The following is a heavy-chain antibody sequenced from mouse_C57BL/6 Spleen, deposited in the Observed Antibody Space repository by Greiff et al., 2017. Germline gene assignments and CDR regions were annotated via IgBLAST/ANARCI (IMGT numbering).Heavy chain of an antibody. Sequence: VQRVESGAELVKPGASVKISCTASGYAFSSYWMNWVKQRPGKGLEWIGQISPGDGAPNYNGKFKGQATLTADTSSSTAYMQLSSLTSEDTAVYFCARTGSNVCFDVGGKGTTVTVSA. CDR1: GYAFSSYW. V-gene: IGHV1-80*01. CDR3: ARTGSNVCFDV. J-gene: IGHJ1*03. CDR2: ISPGDGAP.